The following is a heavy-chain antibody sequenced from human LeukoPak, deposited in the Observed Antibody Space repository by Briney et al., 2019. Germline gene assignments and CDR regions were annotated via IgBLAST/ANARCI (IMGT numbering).Heavy chain of an antibody. Sequence: GRSLRLSCAASGFSFSSYGTHWVRQAPGKGLEWVAVISDDGSNEYYADSVKGRFTISRDNSKNMPYLQMSSLRAEDTAVYYCAKDLNRGLPDYWGQGTLVIVSS. D-gene: IGHD2-21*01. CDR3: AKDLNRGLPDY. J-gene: IGHJ4*02. V-gene: IGHV3-30*18. CDR2: ISDDGSNE. CDR1: GFSFSSYG.